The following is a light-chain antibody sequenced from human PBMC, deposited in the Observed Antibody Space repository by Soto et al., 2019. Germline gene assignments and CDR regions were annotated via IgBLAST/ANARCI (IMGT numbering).Light chain of an antibody. V-gene: IGKV3-11*01. J-gene: IGKJ1*01. CDR2: DAS. CDR3: EQRSNWPRT. Sequence: EIVLTQSPATLSLSPGERATLSCRASQSVSSYLAWYQQKPGQAPRLLIYDASNRATGIPARFSGSGSGTDFTLTISRLEPEHFAVYYCEQRSNWPRTCGQGTTV. CDR1: QSVSSY.